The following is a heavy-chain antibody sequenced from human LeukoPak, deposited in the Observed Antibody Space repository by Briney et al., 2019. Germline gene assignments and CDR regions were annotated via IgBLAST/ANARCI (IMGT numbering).Heavy chain of an antibody. CDR2: IYYSGST. V-gene: IGHV4-39*01. Sequence: KPSETLSLTRTVSGGSISSSSYYWGWVRQPPGKGLQWIGSIYYSGSTYYNPSLKSRVTISVDTSKNQFSLKLSSVTAADTAVYYCARRVVVVAATLEYFDYWGQGTLVTVSS. CDR3: ARRVVVVAATLEYFDY. J-gene: IGHJ4*02. D-gene: IGHD2-15*01. CDR1: GGSISSSSYY.